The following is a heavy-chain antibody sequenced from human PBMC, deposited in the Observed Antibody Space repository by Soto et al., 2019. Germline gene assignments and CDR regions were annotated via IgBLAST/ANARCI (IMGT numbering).Heavy chain of an antibody. D-gene: IGHD6-19*01. CDR3: ARGPTGWYGYDY. V-gene: IGHV3-74*01. Sequence: EVQLVESGGGLVQPGGSLRLSCAASGFTFSSSWMHWFRQAPGKGLVWVSRIYSDGSRTNYADSVQGRFTISRDNAKNTLYLQMNSLRAEDTALYYCARGPTGWYGYDYWGQGTLVTVSS. CDR2: IYSDGSRT. J-gene: IGHJ4*02. CDR1: GFTFSSSW.